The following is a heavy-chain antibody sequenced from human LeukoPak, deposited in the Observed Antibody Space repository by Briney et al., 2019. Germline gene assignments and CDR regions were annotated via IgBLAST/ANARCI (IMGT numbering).Heavy chain of an antibody. J-gene: IGHJ3*02. D-gene: IGHD5-18*01. CDR2: ISCRCSTI. V-gene: IGHV3-11*04. CDR3: ATQRGYSYGDAFDI. Sequence: PGGSLRLSCAASGFTFSNYYMSSIRQEPGKGMEWVSYISCRCSTISYAASVKGRFTISRDNAKNSLYLQMNSLRAEDTAVYYCATQRGYSYGDAFDIWGQGTMVTVSS. CDR1: GFTFSNYY.